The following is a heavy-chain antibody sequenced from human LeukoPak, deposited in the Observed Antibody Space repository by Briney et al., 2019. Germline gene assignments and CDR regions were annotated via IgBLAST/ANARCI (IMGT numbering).Heavy chain of an antibody. Sequence: SETLSLTCTVSGGSISSYYWSWIRQPAGKGLEWIGRLYTSGSTNYNPSLKSRVTMSVDTSKNQFSLKLSSVTAADTAVYYCAKYGYTYAFDTWGQGTMVTVSS. J-gene: IGHJ3*02. V-gene: IGHV4-4*07. CDR1: GGSISSYY. D-gene: IGHD5-24*01. CDR2: LYTSGST. CDR3: AKYGYTYAFDT.